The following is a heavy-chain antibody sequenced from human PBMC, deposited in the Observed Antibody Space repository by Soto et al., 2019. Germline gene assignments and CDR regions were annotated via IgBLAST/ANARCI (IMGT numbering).Heavy chain of an antibody. CDR3: ARFDLVRGVFDY. J-gene: IGHJ4*02. Sequence: EVQLVESGGGLVKPGGSLRLSCAASGFTFSSYSMNWVRQAPGKGLEWVSSISSSSSYIYYADSVKGRFTISRDNAKNSLYLQMNSLRAEDTAVYYCARFDLVRGVFDYWGQGTLVTVSS. CDR1: GFTFSSYS. CDR2: ISSSSSYI. V-gene: IGHV3-21*01. D-gene: IGHD3-10*01.